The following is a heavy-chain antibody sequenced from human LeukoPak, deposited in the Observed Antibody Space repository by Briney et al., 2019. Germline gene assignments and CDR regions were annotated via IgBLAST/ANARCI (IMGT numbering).Heavy chain of an antibody. V-gene: IGHV3-48*03. D-gene: IGHD5-12*01. CDR1: GFTFSSYE. J-gene: IGHJ4*02. Sequence: GGSLRLSCAASGFTFSSYEMNWVRQAPGKRLEWVSYISSSAGSIYLADSVKDRFSVSRDNAKNSLYLQMTSLRAEDTDIYYCARVLLSGYDRPIDFWSQGTLVTVSS. CDR2: ISSSAGSI. CDR3: ARVLLSGYDRPIDF.